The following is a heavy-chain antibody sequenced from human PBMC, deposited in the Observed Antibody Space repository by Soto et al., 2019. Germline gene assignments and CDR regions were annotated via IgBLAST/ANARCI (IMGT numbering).Heavy chain of an antibody. V-gene: IGHV3-30*18. D-gene: IGHD2-15*01. J-gene: IGHJ4*02. CDR3: AKDRSVVVVAAALGY. Sequence: QVQLVESGGGVVQPGRSLRLSCAASGFTFSSYGMHWVRQAPGKGLEWVAVISYDGSNKYYADSVKGRFTISRDNSKKTLYLQMNSLRVEDTAVYYCAKDRSVVVVAAALGYWGQGTLVTVSS. CDR2: ISYDGSNK. CDR1: GFTFSSYG.